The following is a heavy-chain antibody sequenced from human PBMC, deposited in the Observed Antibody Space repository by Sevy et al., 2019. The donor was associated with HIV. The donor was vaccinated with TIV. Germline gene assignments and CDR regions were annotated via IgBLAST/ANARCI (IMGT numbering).Heavy chain of an antibody. Sequence: ASVKVSCKASGYTFTSYDINWVRQATGQGLEWMGWMNPNSGNTGYAQKFQGRVTMTRNTSISTAYMELSSRRSEDPAVYYCARGRSYYDFWSGYYTSYWYFDLWGRGTLVTVSS. D-gene: IGHD3-3*01. J-gene: IGHJ2*01. CDR2: MNPNSGNT. V-gene: IGHV1-8*01. CDR1: GYTFTSYD. CDR3: ARGRSYYDFWSGYYTSYWYFDL.